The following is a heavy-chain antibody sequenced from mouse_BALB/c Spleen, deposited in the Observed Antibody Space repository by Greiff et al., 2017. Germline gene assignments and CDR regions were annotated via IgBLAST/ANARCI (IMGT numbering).Heavy chain of an antibody. Sequence: DVQLVESGGGLVQPGGSLKLSCAASGFTFSSYGMSWVRQTPDKRLELVATINSNGGSTYYPDSVKGRFTISRDNAKNTLYLQMSSLKSEDTAMYYCARDQGHYYGSSYFYAMDYWGQGTSVTVSS. D-gene: IGHD1-1*01. V-gene: IGHV5-6-3*01. J-gene: IGHJ4*01. CDR1: GFTFSSYG. CDR2: INSNGGST. CDR3: ARDQGHYYGSSYFYAMDY.